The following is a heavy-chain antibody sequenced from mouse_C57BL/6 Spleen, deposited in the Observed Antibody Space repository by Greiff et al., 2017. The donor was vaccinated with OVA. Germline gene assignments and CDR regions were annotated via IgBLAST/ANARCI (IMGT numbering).Heavy chain of an antibody. V-gene: IGHV1-69*01. J-gene: IGHJ3*01. D-gene: IGHD2-4*01. Sequence: VQLQQPGAELVMPGASVKLSCKASGYTFTSYWMHWVKQRPGQGLEWIGEIDPSDSYTNYNQKFKGKSTLTVDKSSSTAYMQLSSLTSDDSAVYYCARSMIKDFFAYWSQGTLVTVSA. CDR2: IDPSDSYT. CDR3: ARSMIKDFFAY. CDR1: GYTFTSYW.